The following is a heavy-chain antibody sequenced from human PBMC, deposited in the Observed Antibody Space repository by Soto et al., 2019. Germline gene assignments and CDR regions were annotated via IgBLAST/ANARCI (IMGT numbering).Heavy chain of an antibody. D-gene: IGHD5-18*01. CDR3: AGGKRYSYGSLYYYYSMDV. CDR1: GGSISSYY. J-gene: IGHJ6*02. Sequence: SETLSLTCTVSGGSISSYYWSWIRQPPGKGLEWIGYIYYSGSTNYNPSLKSRVTISVDTSKNQFSLKLSSVTAADTAVYYCAGGKRYSYGSLYYYYSMDVWGQGTTVTVSS. CDR2: IYYSGST. V-gene: IGHV4-59*01.